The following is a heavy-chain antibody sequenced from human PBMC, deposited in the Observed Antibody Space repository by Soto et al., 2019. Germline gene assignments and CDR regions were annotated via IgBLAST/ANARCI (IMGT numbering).Heavy chain of an antibody. CDR2: IRSKANSYAT. Sequence: PGGSLRLSCAASGFTFSGSAMHWVRQASGKGLEWVGRIRSKANSYATAYAASVKGRFTISRDDSKNTAYLQMNSLKTEDTAVYYCTTALHYGRRLLAGYNWFDPWGQGTLVTVSS. J-gene: IGHJ5*02. V-gene: IGHV3-73*01. CDR1: GFTFSGSA. CDR3: TTALHYGRRLLAGYNWFDP. D-gene: IGHD2-15*01.